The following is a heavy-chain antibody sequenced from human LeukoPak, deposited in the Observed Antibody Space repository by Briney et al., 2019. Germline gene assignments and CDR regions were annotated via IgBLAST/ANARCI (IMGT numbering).Heavy chain of an antibody. V-gene: IGHV3-23*01. CDR3: AKDGDQLDRPYYFDY. CDR1: GFTFSSYA. CDR2: ISGSGGST. J-gene: IGHJ4*02. D-gene: IGHD1-1*01. Sequence: GGSLRLSCAASGFTFSSYAMSWVRQAPGKGLEWVSAISGSGGSTYYADSVKGRFTISRDNSKNTLYLQMNSLRAEDTAVYYCAKDGDQLDRPYYFDYWGQGTLVTVSS.